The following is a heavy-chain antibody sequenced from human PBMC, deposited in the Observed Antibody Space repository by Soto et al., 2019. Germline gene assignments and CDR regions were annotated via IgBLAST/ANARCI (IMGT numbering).Heavy chain of an antibody. CDR3: ARGVYNGSERFLELLPGTPYYYYGMDV. CDR2: IYYSGST. D-gene: IGHD3-3*01. CDR1: GGSISSYY. Sequence: SETLSLTCTVSGGSISSYYWSWIRQPPGKGLEWIGYIYYSGSTNYNPSLKSRVTISVDTSKNQFSLKLSSVTAADTAVYYCARGVYNGSERFLELLPGTPYYYYGMDVWGQGTTVTVS. J-gene: IGHJ6*02. V-gene: IGHV4-59*01.